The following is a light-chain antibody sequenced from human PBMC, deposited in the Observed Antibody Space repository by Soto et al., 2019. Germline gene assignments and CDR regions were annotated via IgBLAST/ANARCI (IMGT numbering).Light chain of an antibody. CDR2: GAS. Sequence: EIVLTQSPGTLSLSPGERATLSCRASQSVSNNYLAWYQQKPGQAPRLLIYGASNRATGIPARFSGSGSGTDFTLTISRLEPGDVGIYSCQQYHTWPPITFGQGTRLEI. CDR3: QQYHTWPPIT. CDR1: QSVSNNY. V-gene: IGKV3-20*01. J-gene: IGKJ5*01.